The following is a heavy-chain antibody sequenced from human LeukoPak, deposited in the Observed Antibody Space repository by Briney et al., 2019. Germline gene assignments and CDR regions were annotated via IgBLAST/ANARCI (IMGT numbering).Heavy chain of an antibody. V-gene: IGHV4-4*08. D-gene: IGHD3-16*02. J-gene: IGHJ3*02. CDR3: ARGVYDYVWGSYRASAFDI. CDR1: GGSISNYY. Sequence: SETLSLTCTVSGGSISNYYWSWIRQPPGKGLEWIGYIYTSGSTNYNPSLKSRVTMSVDTSKNQFSLKLSSVTAADTAAYYCARGVYDYVWGSYRASAFDIWGQGTMVTVSS. CDR2: IYTSGST.